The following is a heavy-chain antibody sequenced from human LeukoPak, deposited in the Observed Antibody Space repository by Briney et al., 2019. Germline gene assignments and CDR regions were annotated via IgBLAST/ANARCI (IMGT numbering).Heavy chain of an antibody. D-gene: IGHD3-3*01. CDR3: ARRSNYDPRSNAFDI. CDR1: GFTFSSYS. Sequence: GGSLRLSCAASGFTFSSYSMNWVRQAPGKGLEWVSSISSSSSYIYYADSVKGRFTISRDNAKNSLYLQMNSLRSEDTAVYYCARRSNYDPRSNAFDIWGQGTMVTVSS. J-gene: IGHJ3*02. V-gene: IGHV3-21*01. CDR2: ISSSSSYI.